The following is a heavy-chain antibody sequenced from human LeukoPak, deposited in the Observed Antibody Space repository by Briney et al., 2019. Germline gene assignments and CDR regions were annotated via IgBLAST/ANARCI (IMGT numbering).Heavy chain of an antibody. Sequence: PGGSLRLSCAASGLTFSKAWMSWVRQAPGKGLEWVAYINGGGSPIYYADSVRGRFTISRDNADNSLYLQMNSLRAEDTAVYYCAREFPGSSWYRGQYYFDYWGQGTLVTVSS. J-gene: IGHJ4*02. CDR1: GLTFSKAW. CDR2: INGGGSPI. CDR3: AREFPGSSWYRGQYYFDY. V-gene: IGHV3-48*01. D-gene: IGHD6-13*01.